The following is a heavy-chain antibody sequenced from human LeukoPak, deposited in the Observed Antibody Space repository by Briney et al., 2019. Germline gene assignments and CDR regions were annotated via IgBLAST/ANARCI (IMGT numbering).Heavy chain of an antibody. CDR2: INPNSGGT. CDR3: ARGMGVLVPAATWFDP. Sequence: GASVKVSCKASGYTFTGYYMHWVRQAPGQGLEWMGWINPNSGGTNYAQKFQGRVTMTRDTSFSTAYMELSRLRSDDSAVYYCARGMGVLVPAATWFDPWGQGTLVTVSS. CDR1: GYTFTGYY. V-gene: IGHV1-2*02. D-gene: IGHD2-2*01. J-gene: IGHJ5*02.